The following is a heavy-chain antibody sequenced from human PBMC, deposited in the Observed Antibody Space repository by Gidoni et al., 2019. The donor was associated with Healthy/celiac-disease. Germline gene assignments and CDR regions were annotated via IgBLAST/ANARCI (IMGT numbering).Heavy chain of an antibody. D-gene: IGHD3-22*01. V-gene: IGHV1-69*14. CDR2: IIPIFGTA. J-gene: IGHJ4*02. CDR3: ATVNCYGSSGYYLEFDY. Sequence: QVQLVQSGADVQKPGSSVKVACKASGGTFSSSAISWVRQAPGQGLEWMGGIIPIFGTANYAQKFQGRVTITADKSTSTAYMELSSLRSEDTAVYYCATVNCYGSSGYYLEFDYWGQGTLVTVSS. CDR1: GGTFSSSA.